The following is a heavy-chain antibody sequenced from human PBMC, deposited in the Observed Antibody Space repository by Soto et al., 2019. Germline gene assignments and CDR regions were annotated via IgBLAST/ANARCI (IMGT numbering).Heavy chain of an antibody. CDR1: GCNFSGYW. CDR3: ARVMTTVTFDAFDI. V-gene: IGHV3-7*01. CDR2: IKQDGSEK. D-gene: IGHD4-17*01. J-gene: IGHJ3*02. Sequence: PGRPQRLCCAAAGCNFSGYWVSWVRKAPGKGLEWVANIKQDGSEKYYVDSVKGRFTISRDNAKNSLYLQMNSLRAEDTAVYYCARVMTTVTFDAFDIWGQGTMVTVSS.